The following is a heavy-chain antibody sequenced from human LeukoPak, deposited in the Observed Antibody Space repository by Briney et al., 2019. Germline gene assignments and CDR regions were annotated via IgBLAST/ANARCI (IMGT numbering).Heavy chain of an antibody. CDR1: GYSISSGYY. V-gene: IGHV4-38-2*01. D-gene: IGHD6-19*01. J-gene: IGHJ4*02. Sequence: SETLSLTCAVSGYSISSGYYWGWIRQPPGKGLEWIGSIYHSGSTYYNPSLKSRVTISVDTSKSQFSLKLSSVTAADTAVYYCARGVAVAGGFDYWGQGTLVTVSS. CDR3: ARGVAVAGGFDY. CDR2: IYHSGST.